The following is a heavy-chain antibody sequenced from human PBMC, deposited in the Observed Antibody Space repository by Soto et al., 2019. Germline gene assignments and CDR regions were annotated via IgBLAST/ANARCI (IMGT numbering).Heavy chain of an antibody. J-gene: IGHJ4*02. CDR3: ARAGSPFHSDSTGYWGFDY. CDR1: GFTFSDHQ. Sequence: EVQLVESGGGLIQPGGSLRLSCAASGFTFSDHQMNWVRQAPGRGLEWVSVIYSSGTTYYGDSVKGRFTISSDNSKNTLYLQMNSLRTEDTALYYCARAGSPFHSDSTGYWGFDYWGQGTLVTVSS. D-gene: IGHD3-9*01. V-gene: IGHV3-53*01. CDR2: IYSSGTT.